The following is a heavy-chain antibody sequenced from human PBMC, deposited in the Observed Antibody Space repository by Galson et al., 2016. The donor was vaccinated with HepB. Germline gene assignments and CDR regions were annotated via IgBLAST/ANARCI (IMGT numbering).Heavy chain of an antibody. CDR3: AKSAIGVAAHFDY. Sequence: SLRLSCAASGFTFNSYGMHWVRQAPGKGLDWVALISYDGSNTFYADSVKGRFTVSRDNSKNTLDLHMNSLRAEDTAVYYCAKSAIGVAAHFDYWGQGTLVTASS. D-gene: IGHD6-19*01. V-gene: IGHV3-30*18. J-gene: IGHJ4*02. CDR2: ISYDGSNT. CDR1: GFTFNSYG.